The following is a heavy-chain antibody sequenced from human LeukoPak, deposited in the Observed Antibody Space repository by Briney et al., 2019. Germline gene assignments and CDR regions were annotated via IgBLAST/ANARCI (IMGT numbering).Heavy chain of an antibody. Sequence: GGSLRLSCAASGFTFSSYGMHWVRQAPGKGLEWVAVIWYDGSNKYYADSVKGRFTISRDNAKNTLYLQMNSLRAEDTAVYYCTTLYGGSLDYWGQGTLVTVSS. CDR2: IWYDGSNK. D-gene: IGHD5-12*01. CDR3: TTLYGGSLDY. V-gene: IGHV3-33*03. J-gene: IGHJ4*02. CDR1: GFTFSSYG.